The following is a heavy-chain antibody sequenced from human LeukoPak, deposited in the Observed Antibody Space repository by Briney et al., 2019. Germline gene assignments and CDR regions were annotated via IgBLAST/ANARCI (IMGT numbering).Heavy chain of an antibody. V-gene: IGHV1-69*02. J-gene: IGHJ4*02. CDR1: GGTFSSYT. CDR2: IIPILGIA. Sequence: SVKVSCKASGGTFSSYTISWVRQAPGQGLEWMGRIIPILGIANYTQKFQGRVTITADKSTSTAYMELSSLRSEDTAVYYCARIDYGGNSGTAYWGQGTLVTVSS. CDR3: ARIDYGGNSGTAY. D-gene: IGHD4-23*01.